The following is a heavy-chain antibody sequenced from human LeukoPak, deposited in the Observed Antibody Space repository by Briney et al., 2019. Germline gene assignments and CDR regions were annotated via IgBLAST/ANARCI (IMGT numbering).Heavy chain of an antibody. D-gene: IGHD2-21*02. CDR3: TRGIAYCGGDCFYYFDY. CDR1: GFTFCDYA. V-gene: IGHV3-49*04. J-gene: IGHJ4*02. CDR2: IRSKAYGGTT. Sequence: GGSLRLSCTASGFTFCDYAMSWVRPAPGKGLEWVGFIRSKAYGGTTEYAASVKGRFTISRDDSKSIAYLQMNGLKTEDTAVYYCTRGIAYCGGDCFYYFDYWGQGTLVTVSS.